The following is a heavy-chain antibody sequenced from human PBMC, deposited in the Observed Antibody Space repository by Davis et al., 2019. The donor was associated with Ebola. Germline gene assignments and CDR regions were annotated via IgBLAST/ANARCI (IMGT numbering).Heavy chain of an antibody. J-gene: IGHJ4*02. D-gene: IGHD1-26*01. V-gene: IGHV3-73*01. CDR1: GFTFSGSA. CDR3: TSTAGSVDY. Sequence: GESLKISCAASGFTFSGSAMHWVRQVSGKGLEWVGRIRSKANSYATAYAASVKGRFTISRDDSKNTAYLQMNSLKTEDTAVYYCTSTAGSVDYWGQGTLVTVSS. CDR2: IRSKANSYAT.